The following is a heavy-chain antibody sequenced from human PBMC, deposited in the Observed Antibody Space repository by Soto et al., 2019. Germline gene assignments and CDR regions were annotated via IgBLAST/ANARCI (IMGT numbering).Heavy chain of an antibody. D-gene: IGHD3-22*01. CDR3: ARLYYYDSSGYYPGYFDY. CDR1: GFTFSSYA. Sequence: PGGSLRLSCAASGFTFSSYAMSWVRQAPGKGLEWVSAISGSGGSTYYADSVKGRFTISRDNSKNTLYLQMNSLRAEDTAVYYCARLYYYDSSGYYPGYFDYWGQGTLVTVSS. CDR2: ISGSGGST. V-gene: IGHV3-23*01. J-gene: IGHJ4*02.